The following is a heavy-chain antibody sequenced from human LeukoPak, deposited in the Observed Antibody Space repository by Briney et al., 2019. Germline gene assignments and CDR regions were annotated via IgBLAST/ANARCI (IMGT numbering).Heavy chain of an antibody. CDR3: AKASYGSGSFDY. D-gene: IGHD3-10*01. CDR2: IGGSGGNT. J-gene: IGHJ4*02. V-gene: IGHV3-23*01. CDR1: GFTFSSYA. Sequence: PGGSLRLSCAASGFTFSSYAMSWVRQAPGKGLEWVSGIGGSGGNTNYADSVKGRFTISRDNSKNTLYLQMNSLRAEDTAIYYCAKASYGSGSFDYWGQGTLVTVSS.